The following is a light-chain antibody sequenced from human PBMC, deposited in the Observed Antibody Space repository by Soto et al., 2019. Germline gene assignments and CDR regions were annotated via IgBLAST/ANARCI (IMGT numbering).Light chain of an antibody. V-gene: IGLV2-14*01. CDR2: EVN. Sequence: QSALTQPASVSGSRGQSITISCTGSDNDVGAYNYVSWYQQYPGKAPKLIIYEVNNQPSGVSHRFSGSKSGNTASLTISGLQADDEGYYHCASYTRTATRVFGGGTKLTVL. CDR3: ASYTRTATRV. CDR1: DNDVGAYNY. J-gene: IGLJ3*02.